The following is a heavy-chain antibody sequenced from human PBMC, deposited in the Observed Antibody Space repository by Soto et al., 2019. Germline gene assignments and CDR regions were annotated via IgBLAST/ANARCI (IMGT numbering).Heavy chain of an antibody. CDR3: ARVSVDYGSGNFDY. CDR2: IYHSGST. CDR1: GGSISSGGYS. J-gene: IGHJ4*02. D-gene: IGHD3-10*01. V-gene: IGHV4-30-2*01. Sequence: SETLSLTCAFSGGSISSGGYSWSWIRQPPGKGLEWIGYIYHSGSTYYNPSLKSRVTISVDRSKNQFSLKLSSVTAADTAVYYCARVSVDYGSGNFDYWGQGTLVTVSS.